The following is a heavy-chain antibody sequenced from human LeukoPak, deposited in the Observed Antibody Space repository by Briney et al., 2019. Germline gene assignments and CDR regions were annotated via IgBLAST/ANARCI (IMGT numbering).Heavy chain of an antibody. Sequence: GGSLRLSCAASGFTFSDHYMDWVRQAPGKGLEWVAFIRYDGSNKYYADSVKGRFTISRDNSKNTLYLQMNSLRAEDTAVYYCAKDGVYMSQQLYYYYMDVWGKGTTVTISS. V-gene: IGHV3-30*02. J-gene: IGHJ6*03. CDR2: IRYDGSNK. CDR1: GFTFSDHY. D-gene: IGHD6-13*01. CDR3: AKDGVYMSQQLYYYYMDV.